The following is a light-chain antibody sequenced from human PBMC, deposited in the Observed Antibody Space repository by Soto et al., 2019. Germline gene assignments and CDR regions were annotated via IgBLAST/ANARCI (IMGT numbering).Light chain of an antibody. V-gene: IGKV3-11*01. J-gene: IGKJ5*01. CDR3: QQRNDWPIT. CDR1: QSVDSH. CDR2: GAS. Sequence: EVVLTQSPATLSVSPGERATLSCRASQSVDSHLVWYQQKPGQAPRLLIFGASNRATGIPARFSGSGSGTDFTLAINRLEPDDFAVYYCQQRNDWPITFGQGSRLEIK.